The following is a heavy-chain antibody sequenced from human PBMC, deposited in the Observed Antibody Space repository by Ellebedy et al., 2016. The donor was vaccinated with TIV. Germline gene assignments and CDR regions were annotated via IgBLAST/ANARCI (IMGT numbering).Heavy chain of an antibody. J-gene: IGHJ4*02. CDR3: ATNRVWFGELLPPDY. CDR1: GYTLTELS. V-gene: IGHV1-24*01. D-gene: IGHD3-10*01. CDR2: FDPEDDET. Sequence: ASVKVSXXVSGYTLTELSMHWVRQAPGKGLEWMGGFDPEDDETIYAQKFQGRVTMTEDTSTDTAYMELSSLRSEDTAVYYCATNRVWFGELLPPDYWGQGTLVTVSS.